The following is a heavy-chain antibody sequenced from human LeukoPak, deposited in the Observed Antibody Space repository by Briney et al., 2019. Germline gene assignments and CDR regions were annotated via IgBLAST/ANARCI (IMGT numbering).Heavy chain of an antibody. Sequence: SVKVSCKASGGTFSSYAISWVRQAPGQGLEWMGGIIPIFGTANYAQKFQGRVTITTDESTSTAYMELSSLRSEDTAVYYCARDRGIAVASDPPNWFDPWGQGTLVTVSS. CDR2: IIPIFGTA. D-gene: IGHD6-19*01. CDR3: ARDRGIAVASDPPNWFDP. CDR1: GGTFSSYA. V-gene: IGHV1-69*05. J-gene: IGHJ5*02.